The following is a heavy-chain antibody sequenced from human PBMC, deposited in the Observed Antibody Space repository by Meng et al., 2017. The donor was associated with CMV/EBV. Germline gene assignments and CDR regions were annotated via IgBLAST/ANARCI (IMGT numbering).Heavy chain of an antibody. V-gene: IGHV1-69*05. J-gene: IGHJ4*02. CDR3: ARAGTIVGASAYFDY. CDR1: GGTFRSYA. Sequence: SGGTFRSYAISWVRQAPGQGLEWMGGIIPIFGTANYAQKFQGRITITTDESTSTAYMELSSLRSEDTAVYYCARAGTIVGASAYFDYWGQGTLVTVSS. D-gene: IGHD1-26*01. CDR2: IIPIFGTA.